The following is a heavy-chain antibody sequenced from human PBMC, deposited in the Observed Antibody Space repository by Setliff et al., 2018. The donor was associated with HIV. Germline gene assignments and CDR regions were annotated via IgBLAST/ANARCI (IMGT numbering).Heavy chain of an antibody. D-gene: IGHD6-19*01. V-gene: IGHV1-69*10. J-gene: IGHJ6*03. CDR2: IIPILGSA. Sequence: SVKVSCKSSGGTFSSYAISWVRQAPGQGLEWMGGIIPILGSANYAQKFQGRVTITADKSTSTAYMELSSLRSEDTAVYYCARRAGHTNCFYYMDVWGKGTTVTVSS. CDR1: GGTFSSYA. CDR3: ARRAGHTNCFYYMDV.